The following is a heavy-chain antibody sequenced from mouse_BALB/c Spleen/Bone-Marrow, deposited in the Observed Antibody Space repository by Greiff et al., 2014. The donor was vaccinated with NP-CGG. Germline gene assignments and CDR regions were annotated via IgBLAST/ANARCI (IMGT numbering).Heavy chain of an antibody. CDR3: ARALGDGYYYAMDY. D-gene: IGHD2-3*01. J-gene: IGHJ4*01. Sequence: QVQLQQPGAELVKPGPPVKLSCKASGYTFTSYWMTWVKQRPGRGLEWIGRIDPSDSETHYNQEFEDKATLTVDKSSSTAYIQLSSLTSEDSAVYYCARALGDGYYYAMDYWGQGTSVTVSS. V-gene: IGHV1-69*02. CDR1: GYTFTSYW. CDR2: IDPSDSET.